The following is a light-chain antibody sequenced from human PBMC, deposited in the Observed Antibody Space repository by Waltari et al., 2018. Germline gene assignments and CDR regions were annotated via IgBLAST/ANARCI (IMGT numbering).Light chain of an antibody. Sequence: DIQMTQSPSTLSASVGDRVTITCRASQSISSWLAWYQQKPVKAPNLLIYKASTLQSGVPSRFSGSGSGTEFTLTISSLQPDDFATYYCQQYNSYSWTFGHGTKVEIK. CDR3: QQYNSYSWT. CDR1: QSISSW. CDR2: KAS. J-gene: IGKJ1*01. V-gene: IGKV1-5*03.